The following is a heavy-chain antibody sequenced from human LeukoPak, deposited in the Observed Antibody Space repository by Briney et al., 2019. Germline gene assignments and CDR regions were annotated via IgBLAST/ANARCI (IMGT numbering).Heavy chain of an antibody. CDR2: IYYSGST. J-gene: IGHJ4*02. V-gene: IGHV4-59*08. Sequence: SETLSLTCTVSGGSISSYYWSWIRQPPGKGLEWIGYIYYSGSTNYNPSLKSRVTISVDTSKNQFSLKLSSVTAADTAVYYCARQGSGSYYRFDYWGQGTLVTVSS. CDR3: ARQGSGSYYRFDY. D-gene: IGHD3-10*01. CDR1: GGSISSYY.